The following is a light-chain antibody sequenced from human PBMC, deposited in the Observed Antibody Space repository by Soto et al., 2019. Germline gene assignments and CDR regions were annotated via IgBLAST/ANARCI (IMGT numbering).Light chain of an antibody. CDR1: QSISSW. J-gene: IGKJ1*01. Sequence: DIQIAQSPATLSSSVMDRFTIPCRASQSISSWLAWYQQKPGKAPKLLIYKASSLESGVPSRFSGSGSGTEFTLTISSLQPDDFATYYCQQYNSYSLTWTFGQGT. CDR2: KAS. V-gene: IGKV1-5*03. CDR3: QQYNSYSLTWT.